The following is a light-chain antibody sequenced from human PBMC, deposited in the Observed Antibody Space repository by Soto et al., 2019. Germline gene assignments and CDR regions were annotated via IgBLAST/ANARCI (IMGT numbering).Light chain of an antibody. J-gene: IGLJ2*01. CDR1: SSDVGGYNY. Sequence: QSALTQPRSVSGSPGQSVTISCTGTSSDVGGYNYVSWYQQHPGKAPKLMIYDVSKRPSGVPDRFSGSKSGNTASLTISGVQAEDEADYYCCSYAGSYHVVFGGGTKLTVL. V-gene: IGLV2-11*01. CDR2: DVS. CDR3: CSYAGSYHVV.